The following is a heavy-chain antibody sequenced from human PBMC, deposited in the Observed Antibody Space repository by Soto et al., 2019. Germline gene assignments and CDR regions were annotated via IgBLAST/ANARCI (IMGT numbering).Heavy chain of an antibody. J-gene: IGHJ4*02. D-gene: IGHD1-1*01. CDR1: GCSISSGGYY. Sequence: SETLSLTCTVSGCSISSGGYYWSWIRQHPGKGLEWIGYIYYSGSTYYNPSLKSRVTISVDTSKNQFSLKLSSVTAADTAVYYCARVYNWNYSLWGQGTLVTVSS. CDR3: ARVYNWNYSL. V-gene: IGHV4-31*02. CDR2: IYYSGST.